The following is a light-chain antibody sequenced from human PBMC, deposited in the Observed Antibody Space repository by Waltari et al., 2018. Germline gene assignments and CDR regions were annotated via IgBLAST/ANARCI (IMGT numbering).Light chain of an antibody. CDR3: CSYADSYTFVV. Sequence: QSALTQPRSVSGSPGQSVTISCTRTSSDVGGYNYVSWYQQHPGKAPKLMIYGVSKRPSGARDRFSGSRSGNTDSLTISGLQAEDEADYYCCSYADSYTFVVFGGGTKLTVL. J-gene: IGLJ2*01. V-gene: IGLV2-11*01. CDR2: GVS. CDR1: SSDVGGYNY.